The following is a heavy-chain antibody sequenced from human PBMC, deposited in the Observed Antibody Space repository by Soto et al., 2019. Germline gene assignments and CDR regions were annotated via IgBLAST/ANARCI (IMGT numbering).Heavy chain of an antibody. CDR2: IYPGDSDT. J-gene: IGHJ3*02. CDR3: ARVPRWELPEEGAFDI. D-gene: IGHD1-26*01. CDR1: GYSFTSYW. V-gene: IGHV5-51*01. Sequence: PGESLKISCKGSGYSFTSYWIGWVRQMPGKGLEWMGIIYPGDSDTRYSPSFQGQVTISADKSISTAYLQWSSLKASDTAMYYCARVPRWELPEEGAFDIWGQGTMVNVSS.